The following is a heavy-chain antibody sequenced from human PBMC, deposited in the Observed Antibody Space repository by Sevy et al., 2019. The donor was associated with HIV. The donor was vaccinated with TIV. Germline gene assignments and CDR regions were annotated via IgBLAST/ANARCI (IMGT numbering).Heavy chain of an antibody. CDR3: TTSPGVTASFGGVSFSDHHYGMDV. CDR1: GFTFSNAW. V-gene: IGHV3-15*01. D-gene: IGHD2-21*02. Sequence: GGSLRLSCAASGFTFSNAWMSWVRQAPGKGLEWVGRIKSKTDGGTTDYAAPVKGRFTISRDDSKNTLYLQMNSLKTEDTAVYYCTTSPGVTASFGGVSFSDHHYGMDVWGQGTTVTVSS. J-gene: IGHJ6*02. CDR2: IKSKTDGGTT.